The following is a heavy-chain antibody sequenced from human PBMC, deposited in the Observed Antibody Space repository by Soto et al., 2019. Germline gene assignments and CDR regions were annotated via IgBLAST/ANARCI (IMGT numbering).Heavy chain of an antibody. J-gene: IGHJ5*02. D-gene: IGHD3-3*01. CDR1: GYTFTSYG. Sequence: ASVKVSCTASGYTFTSYGISWVRQAPGQGLEWMGWISAYNGNTNYAQKLQGRVTMTTDTSTSTAYMELRSLRSDDTAVYYCARDLSIFGVVIIVSGGWFDPWGQGTLVTVSS. CDR3: ARDLSIFGVVIIVSGGWFDP. CDR2: ISAYNGNT. V-gene: IGHV1-18*01.